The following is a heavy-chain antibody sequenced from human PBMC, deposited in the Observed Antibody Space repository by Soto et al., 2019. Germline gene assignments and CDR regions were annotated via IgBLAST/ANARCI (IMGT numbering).Heavy chain of an antibody. CDR3: ARGVSAPPNYLDP. CDR1: GGSISSGVYY. Sequence: SETLSLTCTVSGGSISSGVYYCRWIRQPPGKGLEWIGYIYYSASTDYNPSLKSRVTISVEKSKNQLSLKMNSVTAADTAVYYCARGVSAPPNYLDPWAQGTLVPVSS. CDR2: IYYSAST. V-gene: IGHV4-30-4*02. D-gene: IGHD4-4*01. J-gene: IGHJ5*02.